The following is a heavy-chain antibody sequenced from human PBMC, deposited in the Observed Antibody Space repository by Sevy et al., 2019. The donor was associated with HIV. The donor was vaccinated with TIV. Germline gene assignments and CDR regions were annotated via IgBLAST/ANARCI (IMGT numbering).Heavy chain of an antibody. J-gene: IGHJ4*02. V-gene: IGHV4-39*01. CDR1: GGTISSSSYR. D-gene: IGHD3-10*01. CDR3: ARCYGNKFDY. CDR2: IYHTGAA. Sequence: SETLSLTCTVSGGTISSSSYRWGWIRQPPGKGLEWVGSIYHTGAADDNPSLKRRVTMSVDTSKNQFSLQVGSVTAADTAGDYCARCYGNKFDYWGQGALVTVSS.